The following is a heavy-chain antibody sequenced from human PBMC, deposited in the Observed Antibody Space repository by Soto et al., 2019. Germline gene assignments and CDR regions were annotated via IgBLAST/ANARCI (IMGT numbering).Heavy chain of an antibody. V-gene: IGHV3-20*04. CDR3: TSWTTIITFSDY. CDR1: GFTFDDYG. D-gene: IGHD3-16*01. CDR2: INWNGGST. Sequence: GGSLRLSCAASGFTFDDYGMSWVRQAPGKGLEWVSGINWNGGSTGYADSVKGRFTISRDNAKNSLYLQMNSLRAEDTALYYCTSWTTIITFSDYWGQGTLVTVSS. J-gene: IGHJ4*02.